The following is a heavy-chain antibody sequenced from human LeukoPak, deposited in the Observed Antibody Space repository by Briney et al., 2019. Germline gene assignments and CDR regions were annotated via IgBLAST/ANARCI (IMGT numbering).Heavy chain of an antibody. V-gene: IGHV3-23*01. CDR3: AKARGITFGGVIVSGFDY. Sequence: GGSLRLSRAASGFTFSSYAMSWVRQAPGKGLEWVSAISGSGGSTYYADSVKGRFTISRDNSKNTLYLQMNSLRAEDTAVYYCAKARGITFGGVIVSGFDYWGQGTLVTVSS. D-gene: IGHD3-16*02. CDR1: GFTFSSYA. J-gene: IGHJ4*02. CDR2: ISGSGGST.